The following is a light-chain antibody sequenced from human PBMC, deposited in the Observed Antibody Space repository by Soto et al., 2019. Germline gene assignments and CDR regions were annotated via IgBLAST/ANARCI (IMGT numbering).Light chain of an antibody. Sequence: DIKMTQSPSSLSASVGDSVTITCQASQDINKYLNWYQQRPGEAPKPLIYDASNLEKGVPSRFSGSGFGTEFTLTISGLQPEDFAIYYCQQFENLPRTFGQGTKVEIK. CDR2: DAS. CDR3: QQFENLPRT. CDR1: QDINKY. J-gene: IGKJ1*01. V-gene: IGKV1-33*01.